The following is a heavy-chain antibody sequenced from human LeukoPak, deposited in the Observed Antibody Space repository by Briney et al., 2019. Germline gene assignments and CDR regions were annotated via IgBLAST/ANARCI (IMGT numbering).Heavy chain of an antibody. Sequence: ASVKVSCKVSGYTLTELSMHWVRQAPGKGLEWMGGFDPEDGETIYAQKFQGRVTMTEDTSTDTAYMELSSLRSEDTAVYYCATRTPPYYYYGMDVWGQGTTVIVSS. D-gene: IGHD1-14*01. CDR3: ATRTPPYYYYGMDV. CDR2: FDPEDGET. V-gene: IGHV1-24*01. J-gene: IGHJ6*02. CDR1: GYTLTELS.